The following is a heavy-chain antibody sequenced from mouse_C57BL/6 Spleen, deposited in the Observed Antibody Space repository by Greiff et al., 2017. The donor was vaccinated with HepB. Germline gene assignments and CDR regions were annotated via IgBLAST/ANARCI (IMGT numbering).Heavy chain of an antibody. J-gene: IGHJ2*01. Sequence: EVHLVESGGGLVKPGGSLKLSCAASGFTFSSYAMSWVRQTPEKRLEWVATISDGGSYTYYPDNVKGRFTISRDNAKNNLYLQMSHLKSEDTAMYYCAREILYYFDYWGQGTTLTVSS. CDR2: ISDGGSYT. CDR1: GFTFSSYA. CDR3: AREILYYFDY. V-gene: IGHV5-4*01.